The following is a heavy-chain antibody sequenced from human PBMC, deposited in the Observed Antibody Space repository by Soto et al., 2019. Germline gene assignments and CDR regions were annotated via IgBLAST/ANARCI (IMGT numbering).Heavy chain of an antibody. CDR2: ISSSSSYI. D-gene: IGHD2-21*02. J-gene: IGHJ3*02. Sequence: EVQLVESGGGLVKPGGSLRLSCAASGFTFSSYSMNWVRQAPGKGLEWVSSISSSSSYIYYADSVKGRVTISRDNAKNSLYLQANGRRAEDTAVYYCARDLLVVVTIDDAFDIWGQGTMVTVSS. V-gene: IGHV3-21*01. CDR3: ARDLLVVVTIDDAFDI. CDR1: GFTFSSYS.